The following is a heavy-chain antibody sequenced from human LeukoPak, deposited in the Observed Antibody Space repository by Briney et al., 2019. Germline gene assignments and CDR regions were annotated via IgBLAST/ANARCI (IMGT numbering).Heavy chain of an antibody. V-gene: IGHV1-69*01. J-gene: IGHJ5*02. CDR3: ARGPEIYWEEYHSSGYYRYNWFDP. CDR1: GCTFSSYA. D-gene: IGHD3-22*01. CDR2: IIPIFGTA. Sequence: ASVKVSCKASGCTFSSYAISWVRQAPGQGLEWMGGIIPIFGTANYAQKFQGRVTITADESTSTAYMELSSLRSEDTAVYYCARGPEIYWEEYHSSGYYRYNWFDPWGQGTLVTVSS.